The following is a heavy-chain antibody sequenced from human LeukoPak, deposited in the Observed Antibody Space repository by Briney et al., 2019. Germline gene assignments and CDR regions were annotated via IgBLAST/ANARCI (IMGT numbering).Heavy chain of an antibody. CDR1: GFTFDDYG. CDR2: INWNGGST. Sequence: PGGSLRLSCAASGFTFDDYGMSWVRQAPGKGLEWVSGINWNGGSTGYAESVKGRFAISRDDSKNTLYLQMNGLRVEDTAVYYCAKRGSYSSSSRDYYYMDVWGKGTTVTVSS. V-gene: IGHV3-20*04. J-gene: IGHJ6*03. CDR3: AKRGSYSSSSRDYYYMDV. D-gene: IGHD6-6*01.